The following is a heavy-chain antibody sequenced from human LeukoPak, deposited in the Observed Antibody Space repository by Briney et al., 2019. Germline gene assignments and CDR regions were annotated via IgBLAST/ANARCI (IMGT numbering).Heavy chain of an antibody. Sequence: GGSLRLSCAASGLTFSSYGIHWVRQAPGKGLEWVSFISYDGINKFYGDSVKGRFTISRDNSKNTLYLQMNSLRAEDTAVYYCAKDWLQYYYGSGDTNYFDPWGRGTLVTVSS. CDR3: AKDWLQYYYGSGDTNYFDP. CDR1: GLTFSSYG. J-gene: IGHJ5*02. V-gene: IGHV3-30*18. D-gene: IGHD3-10*01. CDR2: ISYDGINK.